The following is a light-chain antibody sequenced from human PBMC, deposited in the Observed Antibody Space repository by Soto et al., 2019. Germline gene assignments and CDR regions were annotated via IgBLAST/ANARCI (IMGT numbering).Light chain of an antibody. J-gene: IGLJ1*01. V-gene: IGLV8-61*01. CDR2: STS. CDR1: SGAVSTANN. CDR3: ALFMGNGISV. Sequence: QAVVTQESSFSVSPGGTVTLTCGLISGAVSTANNPNWYQQTPGQAPRTLIYSTSTRASGVPDRFSGSILGNKAALTITGAQADDESDYYCALFMGNGISVFGTGTKLTVL.